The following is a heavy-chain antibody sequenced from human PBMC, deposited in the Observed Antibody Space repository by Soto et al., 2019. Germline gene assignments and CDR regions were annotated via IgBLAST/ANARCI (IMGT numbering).Heavy chain of an antibody. CDR2: IYYSGST. CDR3: ARAEYSSGWYFDY. J-gene: IGHJ4*02. CDR1: GGSISSGDYY. Sequence: SETLSLTCTVSGGSISSGDYYWGWIRQPPGKGLEWIGYIYYSGSTYYNPSLKSRVTISVDTSKNQFSLKLSSVTAADTAVYYCARAEYSSGWYFDYWGQGTLVTVSS. D-gene: IGHD6-19*01. V-gene: IGHV4-30-4*01.